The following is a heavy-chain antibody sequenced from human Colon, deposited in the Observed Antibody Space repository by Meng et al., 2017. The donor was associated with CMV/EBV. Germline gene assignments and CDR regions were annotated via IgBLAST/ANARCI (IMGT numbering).Heavy chain of an antibody. Sequence: SGGSISSTNYYWGWIRQPPGKGLEWIGSSYSTGSTYYHPSLRSRVTISLDTSKNHFSLNLNAVTAADTAVYYCARHNSGSNWYFDLWGRGTLVTVSS. D-gene: IGHD3-10*01. CDR3: ARHNSGSNWYFDL. CDR1: GGSISSTNYY. V-gene: IGHV4-39*01. CDR2: SYSTGST. J-gene: IGHJ2*01.